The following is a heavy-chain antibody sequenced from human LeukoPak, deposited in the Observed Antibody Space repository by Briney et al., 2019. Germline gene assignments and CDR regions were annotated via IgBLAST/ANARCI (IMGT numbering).Heavy chain of an antibody. CDR3: TPRDFGSGYSYGHY. D-gene: IGHD5-18*01. J-gene: IGHJ4*02. CDR2: IKSKTDDGTT. CDR1: GFPFSNAW. V-gene: IGHV3-15*01. Sequence: GGSLRLSCAVFGSGFPFSNAWMSWVRQAPGKGLEWVGRIKSKTDDGTTDYAAPVKGRFSILRDDSRNTLYLQMNSLKTEDTAVYYCTPRDFGSGYSYGHYWGQGTLVAVSS.